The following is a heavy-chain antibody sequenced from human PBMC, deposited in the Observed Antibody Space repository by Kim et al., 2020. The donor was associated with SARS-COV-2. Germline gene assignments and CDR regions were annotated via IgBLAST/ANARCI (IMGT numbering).Heavy chain of an antibody. J-gene: IGHJ4*02. CDR1: GFTFGDYA. Sequence: GGSLRLSCTASGFTFGDYAMSWVRQAPGKGLEWVGFIRSKAYGGTTEYAASVKGRFTISRDDSKSIAYLQMNSLKTEDTAVYYCTRCDHSSWYRSAYYFDYWGQGTLVTVSS. D-gene: IGHD6-13*01. CDR2: IRSKAYGGTT. V-gene: IGHV3-49*04. CDR3: TRCDHSSWYRSAYYFDY.